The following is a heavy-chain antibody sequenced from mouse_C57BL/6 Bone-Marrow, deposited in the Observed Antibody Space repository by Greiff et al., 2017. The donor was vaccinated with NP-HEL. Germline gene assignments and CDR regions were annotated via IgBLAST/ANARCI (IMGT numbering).Heavy chain of an antibody. V-gene: IGHV1-5*01. CDR3: TRPFYYYGSSYWYFDV. J-gene: IGHJ1*03. D-gene: IGHD1-1*01. CDR1: GYTFTSYW. CDR2: IYPGNSDT. Sequence: VQLQQSGTVLARPGASVKMSCKTSGYTFTSYWMHWVKQRPGQGLEWIGAIYPGNSDTSYNQKFKGKAKLTAVTSASTAYMELSSLSNEDSAVYYYTRPFYYYGSSYWYFDVWGTGTTVTVSS.